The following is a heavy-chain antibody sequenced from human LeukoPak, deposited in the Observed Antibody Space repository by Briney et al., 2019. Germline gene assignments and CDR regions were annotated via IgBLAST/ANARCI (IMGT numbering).Heavy chain of an antibody. CDR2: ITSSGRYI. D-gene: IGHD2/OR15-2a*01. CDR3: TRKRSQWDFLVDY. Sequence: GGPLRLSCAASGFTSSSYSMNWVRQAPGKGLEWVSSITSSGRYIYYADSVKGRFTISRDNSENSLYLQMDSLTAEDTAVYYCTRKRSQWDFLVDYWGQGTRVAVSP. CDR1: GFTSSSYS. J-gene: IGHJ4*02. V-gene: IGHV3-21*01.